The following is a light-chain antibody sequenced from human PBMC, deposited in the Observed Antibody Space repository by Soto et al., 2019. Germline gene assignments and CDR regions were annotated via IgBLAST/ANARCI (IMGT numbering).Light chain of an antibody. CDR2: EDN. CDR1: SGSIASNY. V-gene: IGLV6-57*04. J-gene: IGLJ2*01. CDR3: QSYDDSNVL. Sequence: NFMLTQPHSVSESPGKTVTISCTRSSGSIASNYVQWYQQRPGSAHTTVIYEDNQRPSGIPDRFSGSIDRSSNSASLTISGLKAEDEADYLCQSYDDSNVLFGGGTKRTVL.